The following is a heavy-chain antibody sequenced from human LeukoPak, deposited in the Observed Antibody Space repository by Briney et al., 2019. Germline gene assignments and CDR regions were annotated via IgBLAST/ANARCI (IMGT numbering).Heavy chain of an antibody. CDR2: IHRDGST. D-gene: IGHD3-10*01. CDR1: GFTVSTNY. J-gene: IGHJ4*02. CDR3: ARDGEHVLAHDY. Sequence: GGSLRLSCAVSGFTVSTNYMSWVRQAPGKGLEWVSIIHRDGSTYYADSVKGRFTTSRDNSKNTLFIQMNSLRAEDTGVYYCARDGEHVLAHDYWGQGTLVTVSS. V-gene: IGHV3-66*01.